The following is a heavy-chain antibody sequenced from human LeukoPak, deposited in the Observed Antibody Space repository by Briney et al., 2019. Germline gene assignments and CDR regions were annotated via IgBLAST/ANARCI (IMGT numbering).Heavy chain of an antibody. CDR1: GFTFSSYG. CDR3: ARARAGAQNWVALDP. D-gene: IGHD7-27*01. CDR2: ISYDGSNK. Sequence: GGSLRLSCAASGFTFSSYGMHWVRQAPGKGLEWVAVISYDGSNKYYADSVKGRFTMSRDNFKNTLYLQMNSLRPEDTALYYCARARAGAQNWVALDPWGQGTLVTVSS. V-gene: IGHV3-30*03. J-gene: IGHJ5*02.